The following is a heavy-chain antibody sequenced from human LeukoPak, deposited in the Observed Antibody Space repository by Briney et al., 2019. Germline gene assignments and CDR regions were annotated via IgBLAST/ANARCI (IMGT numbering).Heavy chain of an antibody. V-gene: IGHV4-30-4*01. CDR1: GGSISSGDYY. D-gene: IGHD3-10*01. CDR2: IYYSGST. CDR3: ARGGGATEFDP. J-gene: IGHJ5*02. Sequence: SQTLSLTCTVSGGSISSGDYYWSWIRQPPGKGLEWIGYIYYSGSTYYNPSLKGRVTISVDTSKNQFSLKLSSVTAADTAVYYCARGGGATEFDPWGQGTLVTVSS.